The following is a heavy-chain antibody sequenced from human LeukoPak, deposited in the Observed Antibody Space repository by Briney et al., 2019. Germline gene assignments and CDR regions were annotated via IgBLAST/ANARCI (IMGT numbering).Heavy chain of an antibody. Sequence: GGSLRLSCAASGFTFSSYGMHWVRQAPGKGLEWVAFIRYDGSNKYYADSVKGRFTISRDNSKNTLYLQMNSLRAEDTAVYYCALGRYSSSWYGGYYFDYWGQGTLVTVSS. CDR2: IRYDGSNK. V-gene: IGHV3-30*02. J-gene: IGHJ4*02. CDR3: ALGRYSSSWYGGYYFDY. D-gene: IGHD6-13*01. CDR1: GFTFSSYG.